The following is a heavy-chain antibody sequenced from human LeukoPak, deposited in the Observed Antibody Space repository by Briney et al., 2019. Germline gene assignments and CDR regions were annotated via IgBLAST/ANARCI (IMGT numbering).Heavy chain of an antibody. J-gene: IGHJ4*02. CDR2: IRSKANSYAT. Sequence: GGSLRLYCAASGFTFSGSAMHWVRQASGQGLEWVGRIRSKANSYATAYAASVKGRFTISRDDSKNTAYLQMNSLKTEDTAVYYCTINQEYYYDSSGYLTWGQGTLVTVSS. D-gene: IGHD3-22*01. CDR3: TINQEYYYDSSGYLT. V-gene: IGHV3-73*01. CDR1: GFTFSGSA.